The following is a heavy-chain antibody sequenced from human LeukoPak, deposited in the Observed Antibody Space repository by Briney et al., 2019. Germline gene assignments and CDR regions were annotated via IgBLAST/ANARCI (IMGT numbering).Heavy chain of an antibody. CDR2: IYYSGST. CDR3: ARRDFFGVWFDP. D-gene: IGHD2/OR15-2a*01. CDR1: GGSTSSGDYY. J-gene: IGHJ5*02. Sequence: PSETLSLTCTVSGGSTSSGDYYWSWIRQPPGKGLEWIGYIYYSGSTYYNPSLKSRVTISVDTSKNQFSLKLSSVAAADTAVYYCARRDFFGVWFDPWGQGTLVTVSS. V-gene: IGHV4-30-4*01.